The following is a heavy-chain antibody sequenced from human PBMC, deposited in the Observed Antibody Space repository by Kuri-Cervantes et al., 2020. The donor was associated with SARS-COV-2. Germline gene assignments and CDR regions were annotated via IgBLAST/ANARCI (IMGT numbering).Heavy chain of an antibody. CDR3: ARHKAYFSWFGP. D-gene: IGHD2-21*01. CDR1: GGSISSGDYY. J-gene: IGHJ5*02. V-gene: IGHV4-30-4*08. CDR2: IYYSGST. Sequence: SETLSLTCTVSGGSISSGDYYWSWIRQPPGKGLEWIGYIYYSGSTYYNPSLKSRVTISVDTSKNQFSLKLSSVTAADTAVYYCARHKAYFSWFGPWGQGTLVTVSS.